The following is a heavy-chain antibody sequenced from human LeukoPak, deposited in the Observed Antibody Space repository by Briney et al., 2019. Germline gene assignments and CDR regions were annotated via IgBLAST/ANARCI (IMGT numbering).Heavy chain of an antibody. D-gene: IGHD4-17*01. CDR3: AHAGELDYGDYGGGNWFDP. Sequence: SVKVSCKASGGTFSSYAISWVRQAPGQGLEWMGGIIPIFGTANYAQKFQGRVTITTDDSTRTAYMALSRLRSEDTAVYYCAHAGELDYGDYGGGNWFDPWGQGTLVTVSS. CDR1: GGTFSSYA. CDR2: IIPIFGTA. V-gene: IGHV1-69*05. J-gene: IGHJ5*02.